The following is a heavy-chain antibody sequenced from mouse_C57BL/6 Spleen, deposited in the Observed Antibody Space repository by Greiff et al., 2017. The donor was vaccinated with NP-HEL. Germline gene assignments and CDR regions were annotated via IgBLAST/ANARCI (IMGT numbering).Heavy chain of an antibody. Sequence: VQLQQSGPGLVQPSQSLSITCTVSGFSLTSYGVHWVRQSPGKGLEWLGVIWSGGSPDYNAAFISRLSISKDNSTSQVFFKMNSLQADDTAIYYCARDYYGTLMDYWGQGTSVTVSS. J-gene: IGHJ4*01. CDR2: IWSGGSP. CDR3: ARDYYGTLMDY. CDR1: GFSLTSYG. V-gene: IGHV2-2*01. D-gene: IGHD1-1*01.